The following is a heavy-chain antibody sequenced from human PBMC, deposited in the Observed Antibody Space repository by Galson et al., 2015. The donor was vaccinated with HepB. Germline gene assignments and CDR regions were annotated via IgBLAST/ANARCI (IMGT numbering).Heavy chain of an antibody. CDR2: IKQDGSEK. CDR3: AVRQYSSNPWGSGPFDY. D-gene: IGHD6-6*01. V-gene: IGHV3-7*03. CDR1: GFTFSSYW. J-gene: IGHJ4*02. Sequence: SLRLSCAASGFTFSSYWMSWVRQAPGKGLEWVANIKQDGSEKYYVDSVKGRFTISRDNAKNSLYLQMNSLRAEDTAVYYCAVRQYSSNPWGSGPFDYWGQGTLVTVSS.